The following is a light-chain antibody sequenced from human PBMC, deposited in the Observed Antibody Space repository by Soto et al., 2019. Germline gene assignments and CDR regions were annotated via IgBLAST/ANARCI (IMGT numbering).Light chain of an antibody. CDR3: QQSYSTPWT. CDR2: AAS. J-gene: IGKJ1*01. V-gene: IGKV1-39*01. CDR1: QSISSY. Sequence: DIQMTQSPSSLSASVRDRVTITCRASQSISSYLNWYQQKPGKAPKLLIYAASSLDSGVPSRFSGSGSGTDFTLTISSLQPEDFATYYCQQSYSTPWTFGQGTKVDIK.